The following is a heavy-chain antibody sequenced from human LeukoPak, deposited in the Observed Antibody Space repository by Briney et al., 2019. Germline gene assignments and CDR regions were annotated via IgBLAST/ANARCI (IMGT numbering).Heavy chain of an antibody. V-gene: IGHV4-34*01. D-gene: IGHD2-8*02. CDR2: INHSGST. Sequence: PSETPSLTCAVYGGSFSGYYWSWIRQPPGKGLEWIGEINHSGSTNYNPSLKSRVTISVDTSKNQFSLRLNSVTAADTAVYYCAVAGARYSDTGGLYAFDFWGRGTMVTVSS. CDR3: AVAGARYSDTGGLYAFDF. CDR1: GGSFSGYY. J-gene: IGHJ3*01.